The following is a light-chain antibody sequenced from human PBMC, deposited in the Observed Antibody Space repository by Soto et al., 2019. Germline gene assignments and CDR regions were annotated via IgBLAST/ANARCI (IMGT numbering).Light chain of an antibody. V-gene: IGLV1-40*01. CDR3: QSYDSSLSVV. CDR1: TSNIGAGHD. Sequence: QAVVTQPPSVSGVPGQRVTISCTGTTSNIGAGHDVHWYQNLPGTAPKPLIYGNNNRPSGVPDRFSGSKSGTSASLAINGLQAEDEADYYCQSYDSSLSVVFGGGTKLTVL. CDR2: GNN. J-gene: IGLJ2*01.